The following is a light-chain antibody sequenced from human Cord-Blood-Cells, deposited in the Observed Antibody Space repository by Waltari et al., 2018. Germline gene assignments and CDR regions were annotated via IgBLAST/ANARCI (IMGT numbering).Light chain of an antibody. CDR1: QSVSSSD. CDR3: QQYGSSPPLT. CDR2: GAS. Sequence: EIVSTQSPGTLSLSPGERATPSCRASQSVSSSDLARYQQKPGQAPRLLIYGASSRATGIPDRFSGSGSVTDFTLTISRLEPEDFAVYYCQQYGSSPPLTFGGGTKVEIK. V-gene: IGKV3-20*01. J-gene: IGKJ4*01.